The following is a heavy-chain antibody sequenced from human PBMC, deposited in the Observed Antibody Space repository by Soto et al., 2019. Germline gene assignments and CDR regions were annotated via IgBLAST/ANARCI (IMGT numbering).Heavy chain of an antibody. CDR2: ILSDGSRD. J-gene: IGHJ3*02. CDR1: GFTFRDYG. CDR3: VRDEDGGPNALDM. Sequence: QMQLVESGGGVVQPGRSLRLSCAASGFTFRDYGMHWVRQAPGKGLEWVSLILSDGSRDYYRDSVKGRFTISSDNLRNSLYLQMNSLRDEDTALYYCVRDEDGGPNALDMWGQGTMVSVSS. V-gene: IGHV3-33*01. D-gene: IGHD4-17*01.